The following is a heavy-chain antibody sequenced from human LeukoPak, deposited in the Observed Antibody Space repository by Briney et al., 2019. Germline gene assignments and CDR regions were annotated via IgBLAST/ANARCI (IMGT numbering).Heavy chain of an antibody. CDR1: GFTFSSYA. D-gene: IGHD4-23*01. J-gene: IGHJ4*02. Sequence: GESLRLSCAASGFTFSSYAMSWIRQAPGKGLEWASAISGSGGSTYYADSVKGRFTISRDNSKNTLYLQMNSLRAEDTAVYYCAKRPSGNLFDYWGQGTLVTVSS. CDR2: ISGSGGST. CDR3: AKRPSGNLFDY. V-gene: IGHV3-23*01.